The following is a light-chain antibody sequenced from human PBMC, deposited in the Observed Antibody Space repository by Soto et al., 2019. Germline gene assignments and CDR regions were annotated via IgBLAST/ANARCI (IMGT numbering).Light chain of an antibody. CDR3: HQYNSYRT. J-gene: IGKJ1*01. V-gene: IGKV1-5*03. CDR2: KAS. Sequence: DIQMTQSPSTLSASVGDRVTITCRASQSISSWLAWYQQKPGKAPKLLIYKASSLESGVPSRFSGSGSGTEFTLTISSLQPDDFATYYCHQYNSYRTFGQGTKVAIK. CDR1: QSISSW.